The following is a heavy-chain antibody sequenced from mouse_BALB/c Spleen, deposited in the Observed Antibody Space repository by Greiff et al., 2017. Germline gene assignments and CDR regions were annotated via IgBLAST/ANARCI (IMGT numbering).Heavy chain of an antibody. J-gene: IGHJ2*01. D-gene: IGHD4-1*01. CDR3: ARRLTGTPDY. V-gene: IGHV1-7*01. CDR1: GYTFTSYW. CDR2: INPSTGYT. Sequence: QVQLQQSGAELAKPGASVTMSCKASGYTFTSYWMHWVNQRPGQGLEWIGYINPSTGYTEYNQKFKDKATLTADKSSSTAYMQLSSLTSEDSAVYYCARRLTGTPDYWGQGTTLTVSS.